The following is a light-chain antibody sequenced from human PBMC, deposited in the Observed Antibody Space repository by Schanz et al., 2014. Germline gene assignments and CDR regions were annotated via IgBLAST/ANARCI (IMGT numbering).Light chain of an antibody. CDR1: SSDIGSYNY. Sequence: QSALTQPASVSGSPGQSITISCTGTSSDIGSYNYVSWYQQHPGKAPKLMIYDVSNRPSGVPDRFSGSKSGNTASLTISGLQAEDEADYYCCSYVSSSAVLFGGGTKLTVL. J-gene: IGLJ2*01. CDR3: CSYVSSSAVL. CDR2: DVS. V-gene: IGLV2-14*01.